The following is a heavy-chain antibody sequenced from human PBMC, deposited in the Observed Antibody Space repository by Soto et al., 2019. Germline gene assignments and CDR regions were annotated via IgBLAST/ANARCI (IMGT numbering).Heavy chain of an antibody. Sequence: QVQLQQWGAGLLKPSETLSLTCAVYGGSFSGYYWSWIRQPPGKGLEWIGEINHSGSTNYNPSLKSRVTISVDTSKNQCSLKLSSVTAADTAVYYCARGIVATTHHDHDAFDIWGQGTMVTVSS. CDR1: GGSFSGYY. J-gene: IGHJ3*02. V-gene: IGHV4-34*01. CDR3: ARGIVATTHHDHDAFDI. D-gene: IGHD5-12*01. CDR2: INHSGST.